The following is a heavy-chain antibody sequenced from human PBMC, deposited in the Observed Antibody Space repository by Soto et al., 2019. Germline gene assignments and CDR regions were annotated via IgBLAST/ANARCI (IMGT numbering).Heavy chain of an antibody. D-gene: IGHD3-22*01. CDR1: GGSISSGDYY. J-gene: IGHJ3*02. Sequence: SETLSLTCTVSGGSISSGDYYWSWIRQPPGKGLEWIGYIYYSGSTYYNPSLKSRVTISVDTSKNQFSLKLSSVTAADTAVYYCARDPSMIVLSGAFDIWGQGTMVTVSS. V-gene: IGHV4-30-4*01. CDR2: IYYSGST. CDR3: ARDPSMIVLSGAFDI.